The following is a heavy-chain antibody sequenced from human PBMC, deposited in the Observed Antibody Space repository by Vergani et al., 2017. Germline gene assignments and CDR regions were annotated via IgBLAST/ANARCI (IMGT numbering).Heavy chain of an antibody. V-gene: IGHV4-59*01. CDR1: GGSISSYY. CDR2: IYYSGST. CDR3: ARYDLGHYYYYMDV. Sequence: QVQLQESGPGLVKPSETLSLTCTVSGGSISSYYWSWIRQPPGKGLEWIGYIYYSGSTNYNPSLKSRVTISVDTSKNQFSLKLSSVTAADTDVYYCARYDLGHYYYYMDVWGKGTTVTVS. J-gene: IGHJ6*03. D-gene: IGHD3-3*01.